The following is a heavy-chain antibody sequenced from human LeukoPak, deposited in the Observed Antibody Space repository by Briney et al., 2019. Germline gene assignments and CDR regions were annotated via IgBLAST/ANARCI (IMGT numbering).Heavy chain of an antibody. Sequence: PSETLSLTCTVSGGSISSTSSYWGWIRQPPWKGLEWIGSVRYSGKTYYNPSLKSRVTMSLDTSKNQFSLKLSSVTAADTAVYYCARVGISGYYSYWGQGDLVTVSS. D-gene: IGHD3-3*01. J-gene: IGHJ4*02. CDR2: VRYSGKT. V-gene: IGHV4-39*01. CDR3: ARVGISGYYSY. CDR1: GGSISSTSSY.